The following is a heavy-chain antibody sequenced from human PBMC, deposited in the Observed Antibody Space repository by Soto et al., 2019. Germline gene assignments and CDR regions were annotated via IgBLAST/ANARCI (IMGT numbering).Heavy chain of an antibody. V-gene: IGHV3-11*06. Sequence: GVSLRLSCVGSDFSLSGSYMSWVRQAPGKGLEWLSFISMSGSYKTYAASVEGRFTISRDNVKNILYLQMDSLRAEDTAVYYCQSRRHCSKGQCHPLAYWGQGILVTVSS. CDR1: DFSLSGSY. CDR3: QSRRHCSKGQCHPLAY. CDR2: ISMSGSYK. D-gene: IGHD2-2*01. J-gene: IGHJ4*02.